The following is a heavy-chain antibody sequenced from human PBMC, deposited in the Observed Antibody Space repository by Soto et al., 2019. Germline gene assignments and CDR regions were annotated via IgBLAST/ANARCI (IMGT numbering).Heavy chain of an antibody. CDR3: ARGSSVARYGSGSYDAFDI. D-gene: IGHD3-10*01. Sequence: GASVKVSCKASGYNFTSYDINWVRQATGQRLEWMGWMNPNSGNTGYAQKFQGRVTMTRNTSISTAYMELSSLRSEDTAVYYCARGSSVARYGSGSYDAFDIWGQGTMVTVSS. CDR1: GYNFTSYD. J-gene: IGHJ3*02. V-gene: IGHV1-8*01. CDR2: MNPNSGNT.